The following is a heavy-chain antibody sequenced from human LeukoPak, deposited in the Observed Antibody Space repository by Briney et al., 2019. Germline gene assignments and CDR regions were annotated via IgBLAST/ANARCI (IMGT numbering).Heavy chain of an antibody. Sequence: GESLKISCKGSGYSFTSYWIGWVRQMPGKGLEWMGIVYPGDSDTRYSPSFQGQVTISADKSISTAYLQWSSLKASDTAMYYCARHLHNYDSSGYMSDYWGQGTLVTVSS. J-gene: IGHJ4*02. CDR2: VYPGDSDT. CDR1: GYSFTSYW. D-gene: IGHD3-22*01. V-gene: IGHV5-51*01. CDR3: ARHLHNYDSSGYMSDY.